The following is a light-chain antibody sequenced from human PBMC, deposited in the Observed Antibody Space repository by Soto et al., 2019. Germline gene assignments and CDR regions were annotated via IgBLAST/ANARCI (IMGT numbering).Light chain of an antibody. J-gene: IGLJ1*01. CDR2: EVS. CDR1: SSDVGAYNY. V-gene: IGLV2-8*01. Sequence: QSALTQPPSASGSVGQSVTISCTGTSSDVGAYNYVSWYQQHPGKAPKLMIYEVSKRPSGVPDRFSGSKSGYTASLTVSELQAEDEADYYCSSHAGNNNYVFGTGTKVTVL. CDR3: SSHAGNNNYV.